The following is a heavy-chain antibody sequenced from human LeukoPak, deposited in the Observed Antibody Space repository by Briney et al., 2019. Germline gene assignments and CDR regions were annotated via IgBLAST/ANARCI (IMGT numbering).Heavy chain of an antibody. Sequence: SETLSLTCTVSGGSISSYYWSWIRQPAGKGLEWIGRIYSSGSTNYKSSLKSRIRMSVDTSKNQFPLRLTSVTAADTAVYYCARHGWLYDSGTYYTFDPWGQGTLVTVSS. J-gene: IGHJ5*02. CDR1: GGSISSYY. D-gene: IGHD3-10*01. CDR3: ARHGWLYDSGTYYTFDP. CDR2: IYSSGST. V-gene: IGHV4-4*07.